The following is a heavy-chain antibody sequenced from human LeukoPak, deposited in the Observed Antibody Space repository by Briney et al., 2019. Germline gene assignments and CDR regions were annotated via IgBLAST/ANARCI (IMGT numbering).Heavy chain of an antibody. J-gene: IGHJ4*02. V-gene: IGHV3-23*01. CDR2: VTDSGDST. CDR1: GFTFSTYG. D-gene: IGHD1-26*01. Sequence: PGGSLRLSCAASGFTFSTYGMSWVRQAPGKGLEWVSVVTDSGDSTFYADSVKGRFFISRDNSRNTVHLQLNSLRGEDTAVYYCAKDLHPVVGAKTLDCWGQGTLVTVSS. CDR3: AKDLHPVVGAKTLDC.